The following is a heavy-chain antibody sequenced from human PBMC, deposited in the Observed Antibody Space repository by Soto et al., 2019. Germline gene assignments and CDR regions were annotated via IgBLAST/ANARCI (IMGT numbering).Heavy chain of an antibody. D-gene: IGHD5-18*01. CDR3: TTGPLIQLWWYGMDV. Sequence: GGSLRLSCAASGFMFSDYAMSWIRQAPGKGLEWVSAFRGGGGSTFYADSVRGRFTISRDNAKSTLYLQMNSLRAEDTAVYYCTTGPLIQLWWYGMDVWGQGTTVTVSS. V-gene: IGHV3-23*01. J-gene: IGHJ6*02. CDR2: FRGGGGST. CDR1: GFMFSDYA.